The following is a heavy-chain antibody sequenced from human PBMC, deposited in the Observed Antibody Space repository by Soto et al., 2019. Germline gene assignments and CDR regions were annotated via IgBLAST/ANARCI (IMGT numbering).Heavy chain of an antibody. Sequence: GGSLGLSCAASGFTFATYAMGWVRQAPGKGLEWISSISGSGYDTYYAGSVKGRFTMSRDNSKNTLYLQMNSLRAEDTAVYYCAKELASRYDSSVYYGYWQHWCQGT. D-gene: IGHD3-22*01. J-gene: IGHJ1*01. CDR3: AKELASRYDSSVYYGYWQH. CDR1: GFTFATYA. V-gene: IGHV3-23*01. CDR2: ISGSGYDT.